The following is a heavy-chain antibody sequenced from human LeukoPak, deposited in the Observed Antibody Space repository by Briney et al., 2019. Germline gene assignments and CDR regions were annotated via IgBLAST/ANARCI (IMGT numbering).Heavy chain of an antibody. J-gene: IGHJ6*03. CDR2: IRSQGNSNAK. CDR3: TRRALYCYYMDV. CDR1: GLTFSDYY. V-gene: IGHV3-73*01. Sequence: GGSLRLSCAASGLTFSDYYRSWIRQAPGKGLEWVGRIRSQGNSNAKAYAASLKGRFTITRDDSKNTAYLPMNSLKTEDTAVYYCTRRALYCYYMDVWGKGTTVAVSS.